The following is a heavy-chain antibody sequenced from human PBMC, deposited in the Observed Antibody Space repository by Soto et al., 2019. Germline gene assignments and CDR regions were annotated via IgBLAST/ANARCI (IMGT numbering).Heavy chain of an antibody. CDR1: GGSISGSY. V-gene: IGHV4-59*01. CDR3: AGSVAAPGAQFDS. Sequence: SETLSLTCSVSGGSISGSYWSWIRQSPGKGLVWLGYVYYTGSTNYSPSLRSRVSISVDTSKNEFSLRLSSVTAADTAVYFCAGSVAAPGAQFDSGGQGTQATVS. J-gene: IGHJ4*02. CDR2: VYYTGST. D-gene: IGHD6-6*01.